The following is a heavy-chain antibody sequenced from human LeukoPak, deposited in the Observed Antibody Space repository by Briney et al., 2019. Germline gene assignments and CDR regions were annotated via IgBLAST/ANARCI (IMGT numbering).Heavy chain of an antibody. CDR1: GYTFTSYG. V-gene: IGHV1-18*01. J-gene: IGHJ4*02. CDR3: ARRSTRGYSYGYDY. CDR2: ISAYNGNT. Sequence: GASVKVSCKASGYTFTSYGISWVRQAPGQGLEWMGWISAYNGNTNYAQKLQGRVTMTTGTSTSTAYMELRSLRSDDTAVYYCARRSTRGYSYGYDYWGQGTLVTVSS. D-gene: IGHD5-18*01.